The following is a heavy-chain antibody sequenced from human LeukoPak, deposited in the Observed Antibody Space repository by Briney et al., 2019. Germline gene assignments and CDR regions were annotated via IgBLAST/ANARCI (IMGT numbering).Heavy chain of an antibody. V-gene: IGHV4-38-2*02. CDR3: ARVLRFSLDAFDI. CDR1: GYSISSGYY. Sequence: SSETLSLTCTVSGYSISSGYYWGWIRQPPGKGLEWIGSIYHSGSTYYNPSLKSRVTISVDTSKNQFSLKLSSVTAADTAVYYCARVLRFSLDAFDIWGQGTMVTVSS. CDR2: IYHSGST. D-gene: IGHD3-3*01. J-gene: IGHJ3*02.